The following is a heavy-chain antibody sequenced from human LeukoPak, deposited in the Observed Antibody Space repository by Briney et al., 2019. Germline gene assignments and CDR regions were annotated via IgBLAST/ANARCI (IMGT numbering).Heavy chain of an antibody. CDR1: GYSFANYW. CDR3: ARTKSGVVVVPGAGHWFDP. J-gene: IGHJ5*02. D-gene: IGHD2-2*01. Sequence: GESLKISCKGSGYSFANYWIGWVRQMPGKGLEWMGLIYPGDSDTKYSPSFQGQVTISADKSIGTAYLQWNSLKASDTAIYYRARTKSGVVVVPGAGHWFDPWGQGTLVTVSS. CDR2: IYPGDSDT. V-gene: IGHV5-51*01.